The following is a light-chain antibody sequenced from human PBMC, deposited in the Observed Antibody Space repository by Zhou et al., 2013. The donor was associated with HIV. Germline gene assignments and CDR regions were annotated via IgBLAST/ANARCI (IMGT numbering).Light chain of an antibody. J-gene: IGKJ3*01. Sequence: DIQLTQSPSFLSASVGDRVTITCRASQGISSYLAWYQQKPGKAPKLLIYAASTLQSGVPSRFSGSGSGTEFTLTISGLQPEDVATYYCLQHSGYPFTFGPGTKVDI. CDR2: AAS. V-gene: IGKV1-9*01. CDR1: QGISSY. CDR3: LQHSGYPFT.